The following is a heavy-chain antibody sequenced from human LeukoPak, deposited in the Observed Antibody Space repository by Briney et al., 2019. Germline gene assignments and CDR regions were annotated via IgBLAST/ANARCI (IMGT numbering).Heavy chain of an antibody. J-gene: IGHJ4*02. V-gene: IGHV1-2*02. CDR2: INPNSGGT. CDR1: GYAFTGYY. CDR3: ARGHSSLRLYYFAY. D-gene: IGHD6-6*01. Sequence: GASVKVSCKASGYAFTGYYMHWVRQAPGQGLEWMGWINPNSGGTNYAQKFEGRVTMTRDTSISTADMALSSLTSEDTAVYYCARGHSSLRLYYFAYWGQGTLVTVSS.